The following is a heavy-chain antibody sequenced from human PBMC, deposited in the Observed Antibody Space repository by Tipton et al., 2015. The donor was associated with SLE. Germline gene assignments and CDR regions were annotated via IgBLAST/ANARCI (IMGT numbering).Heavy chain of an antibody. D-gene: IGHD3-22*01. V-gene: IGHV4-59*01. J-gene: IGHJ5*02. Sequence: TLSLTCTVSGGSISSYYWSWIRQPPGKGLEWIGYIYYSGSTNYNPSLKGRVTISVDTSKNQFSLKLSSVTAADTAVYYCARDRPDSPQGWFDPWGQGTLVTVSS. CDR1: GGSISSYY. CDR2: IYYSGST. CDR3: ARDRPDSPQGWFDP.